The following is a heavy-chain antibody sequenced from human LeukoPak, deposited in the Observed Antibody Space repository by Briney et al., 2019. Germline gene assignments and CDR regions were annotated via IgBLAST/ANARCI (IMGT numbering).Heavy chain of an antibody. CDR2: INPNSGGT. D-gene: IGHD2-2*01. CDR3: ARDPIQVVVPAAIGWFDP. V-gene: IGHV1-2*02. CDR1: GYTFTGYY. Sequence: ASVKVSCKASGYTFTGYYVHWVRQAPGQGLEWMGWINPNSGGTNYAQKFQGRVTMTRDTSISTAYMELSRLRSDDTAVYYCARDPIQVVVPAAIGWFDPWGQGTLVTVSS. J-gene: IGHJ5*01.